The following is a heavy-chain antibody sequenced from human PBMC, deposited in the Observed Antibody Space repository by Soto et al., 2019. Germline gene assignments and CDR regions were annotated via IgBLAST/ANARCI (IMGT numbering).Heavy chain of an antibody. D-gene: IGHD3-9*01. J-gene: IGHJ6*02. CDR3: AASYYDILTGPSLDV. V-gene: IGHV3-48*02. CDR1: GFTFSSYS. CDR2: ISSSSSTI. Sequence: VQLVESGGGVVQPGRSLRLSCAASGFTFSSYSMNWVRQAPGKGLEWVSYISSSSSTIYYADSVKGRFTISRDNAKNSLYLQMNSLRDEDTAVYYCAASYYDILTGPSLDVWGQGTTVTVSS.